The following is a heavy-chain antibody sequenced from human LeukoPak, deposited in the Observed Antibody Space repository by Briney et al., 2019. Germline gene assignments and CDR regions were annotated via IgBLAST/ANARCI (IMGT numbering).Heavy chain of an antibody. J-gene: IGHJ6*03. CDR3: ARRSPIGTIYYMDV. CDR1: GFTFSSYW. CDR2: INSDGSST. Sequence: PGGSLRLSCAASGFTFSSYWMHWVRQAPGKGLVWVSRINSDGSSTRYADPVKGRFTISRDNAKNTLYLQMNSLRAEDTAVYYCARRSPIGTIYYMDVWGKGTTVTVSS. V-gene: IGHV3-74*01. D-gene: IGHD1-26*01.